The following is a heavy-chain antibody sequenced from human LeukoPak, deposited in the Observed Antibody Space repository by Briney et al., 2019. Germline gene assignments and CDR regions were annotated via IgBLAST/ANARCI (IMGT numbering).Heavy chain of an antibody. CDR3: ARAVWFGESNNWFDP. CDR1: GGSISSYY. D-gene: IGHD3-10*01. Sequence: KTSETLSLTCTVSGGSISSYYRSWIRQPPGKGLEWSGYIYYSGSTNYNPSLKSRVTISVATSKNQSSLMLSSATAADAAVYYCARAVWFGESNNWFDPWGQGTLVTVSS. V-gene: IGHV4-59*01. CDR2: IYYSGST. J-gene: IGHJ5*02.